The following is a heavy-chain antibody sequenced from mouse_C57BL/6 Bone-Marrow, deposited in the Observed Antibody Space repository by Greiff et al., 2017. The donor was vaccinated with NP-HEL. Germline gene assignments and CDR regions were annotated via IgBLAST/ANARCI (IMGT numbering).Heavy chain of an antibody. CDR1: GFTFSDYG. CDR2: ISSGSSTI. D-gene: IGHD2-2*01. Sequence: EVKVVESGGGLVKPGGSLKLSCAASGFTFSDYGMHWVRQAPEKGLEWVAYISSGSSTIYYADTVKGRFTISRDNAKNTLFLQMTSLRSEDTAMYYCARLEVTTYYAMDYWGQGTSVTVSS. J-gene: IGHJ4*01. CDR3: ARLEVTTYYAMDY. V-gene: IGHV5-17*01.